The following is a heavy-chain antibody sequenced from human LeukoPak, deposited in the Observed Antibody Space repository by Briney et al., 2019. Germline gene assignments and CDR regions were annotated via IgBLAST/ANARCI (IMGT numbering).Heavy chain of an antibody. CDR1: GYTFTGYY. V-gene: IGHV7-4-1*02. D-gene: IGHD6-19*01. Sequence: ASVKVSCKASGYTFTGYYMHWVRQAPGQGLEWMGWINTNTGNPTYAQGFTGRFVFSLDTSISTSYLQISSLKAEDTAVYYCAREDTSGWYEGDALFDYWGQGTLVTVSS. J-gene: IGHJ4*02. CDR2: INTNTGNP. CDR3: AREDTSGWYEGDALFDY.